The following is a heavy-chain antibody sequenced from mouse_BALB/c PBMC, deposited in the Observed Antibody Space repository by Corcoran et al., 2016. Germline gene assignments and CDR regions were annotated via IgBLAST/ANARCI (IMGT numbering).Heavy chain of an antibody. CDR3: ARGRGQLGLFAY. J-gene: IGHJ3*01. Sequence: EVQLQQSGAELVKPGASVKLSCTASGFNIKDTYMHWVKQRPEQGLEWIGRIDPANGNTKYDPKFQGKATITADTTSNTAYLQLSSLTSEDTAVYYYARGRGQLGLFAYWGQGTLVTVSA. CDR2: IDPANGNT. CDR1: GFNIKDTY. V-gene: IGHV14-3*02. D-gene: IGHD3-2*01.